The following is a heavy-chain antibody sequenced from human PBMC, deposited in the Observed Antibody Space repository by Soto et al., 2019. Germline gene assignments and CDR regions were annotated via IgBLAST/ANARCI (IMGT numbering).Heavy chain of an antibody. CDR2: IIPIFGTA. CDR3: ARGGVTNVRYYYYYGMDV. CDR1: GGTFSSYA. Sequence: SVKVSCKASGGTFSSYAISWVRQAPGQGLEWMGGIIPIFGTANYAQKFQGRVTITADESTSTAYMELSSLRSEDTAVYYCARGGVTNVRYYYYYGMDVWGQGTTVTVSS. D-gene: IGHD4-17*01. J-gene: IGHJ6*02. V-gene: IGHV1-69*13.